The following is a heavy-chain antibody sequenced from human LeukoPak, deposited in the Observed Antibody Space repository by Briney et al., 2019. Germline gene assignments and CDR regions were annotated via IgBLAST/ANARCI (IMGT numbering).Heavy chain of an antibody. V-gene: IGHV3-21*01. CDR1: GFLFKLFA. D-gene: IGHD4-23*01. Sequence: PGGSLRLSCVGSGFLFKLFAVGWVRQAPGKGLEWVSVIGGTNEETDYADSVRGHFTISRDNAKNSLYLQMNSLRAEDTAVYHCAKVRWELTSDAFDIWGQGTMVTVSS. CDR3: AKVRWELTSDAFDI. CDR2: IGGTNEET. J-gene: IGHJ3*02.